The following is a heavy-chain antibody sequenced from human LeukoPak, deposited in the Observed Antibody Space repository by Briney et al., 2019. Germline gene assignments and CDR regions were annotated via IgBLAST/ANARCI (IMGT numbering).Heavy chain of an antibody. CDR1: GFSFRSYS. Sequence: QSGGSLRLSCAASGFSFRSYSMNWARQAPGKGLEWLAYVSDTSETMSYADSVKGRFTISRDNFKNFLYLQMNSLRAEDTAVYYCAREYSSPSYYMDVWGKGTTVTISS. CDR3: AREYSSPSYYMDV. V-gene: IGHV3-48*01. CDR2: VSDTSETM. D-gene: IGHD6-19*01. J-gene: IGHJ6*03.